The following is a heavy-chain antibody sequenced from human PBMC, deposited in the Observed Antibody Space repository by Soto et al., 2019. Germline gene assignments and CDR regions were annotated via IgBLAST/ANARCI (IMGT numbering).Heavy chain of an antibody. J-gene: IGHJ4*02. CDR2: IHHTGSA. CDR3: ARIGTPSYGRDYFDF. Sequence: QLQLHESGPGLVKPSETLSLICTVSGGSISSSSTSFWAWLRQPPGKEVEYIGSIHHTGSAFYNPSLRSRVTVSVDTSRNQFSLQVSSVTAADTAAYSCARIGTPSYGRDYFDFWGQGTLVTVSS. D-gene: IGHD5-18*01. CDR1: GGSISSSSTSF. V-gene: IGHV4-39*01.